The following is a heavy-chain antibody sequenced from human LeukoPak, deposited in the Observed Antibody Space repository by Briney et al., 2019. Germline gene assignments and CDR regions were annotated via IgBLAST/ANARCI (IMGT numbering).Heavy chain of an antibody. CDR2: INPNSGGT. J-gene: IGHJ5*02. Sequence: ASVKVSCKASGYTFTGYYMHWVRQAPGQGLEWMGWINPNSGGTNYAQKFQGRVTITRDTSISTAYMELSRLRSDDTAVYYCARGRGCISTSCYTNWFDPWGQGTLVTVSS. CDR3: ARGRGCISTSCYTNWFDP. CDR1: GYTFTGYY. D-gene: IGHD2-2*02. V-gene: IGHV1-2*02.